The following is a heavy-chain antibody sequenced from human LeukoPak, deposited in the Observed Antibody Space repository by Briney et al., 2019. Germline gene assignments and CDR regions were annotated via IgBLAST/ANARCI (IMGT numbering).Heavy chain of an antibody. V-gene: IGHV3-74*01. CDR2: INSDGSST. CDR3: ARVRDGDYVVGDYYYMDV. CDR1: GFTFSSYW. J-gene: IGHJ6*03. Sequence: PGGSLRLSCAASGFTFSSYWMHWVRQAPGKGLVWVSRINSDGSSTSYADSVKGRFTISRDNSKNTLYLQMNSPRAEDTAVYYCARVRDGDYVVGDYYYMDVWGKGTTVTVSS. D-gene: IGHD4-17*01.